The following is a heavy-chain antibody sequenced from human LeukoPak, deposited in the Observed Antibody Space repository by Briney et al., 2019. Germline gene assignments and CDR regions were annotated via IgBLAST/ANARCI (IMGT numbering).Heavy chain of an antibody. J-gene: IGHJ4*02. CDR2: IRSKAYGGTT. D-gene: IGHD3-3*01. CDR3: TREPDLRSLEWSLGY. CDR1: GFTFGDYA. V-gene: IGHV3-49*03. Sequence: PGRSLRLSCTASGFTFGDYAMSWFRQAPGKGLEWVGFIRSKAYGGTTEYAASVKGRFTISRDDSKSIAYLQMNSLKTEDTAVYYCTREPDLRSLEWSLGYWGQGTLVTVSS.